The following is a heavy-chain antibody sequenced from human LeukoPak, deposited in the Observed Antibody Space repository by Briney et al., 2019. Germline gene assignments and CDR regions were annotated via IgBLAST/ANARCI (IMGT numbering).Heavy chain of an antibody. CDR1: GGSISSGGYY. V-gene: IGHV4-31*03. CDR3: ARLPGIAAAGWFDP. D-gene: IGHD6-13*01. J-gene: IGHJ5*02. Sequence: SETLSLTCTVSGGSISSGGYYWSWIRQHPGKGLEWIGFIYYSGSTYYNPSLKSRVTISVDTSKNQFSLKLSSVTAADTAVYYCARLPGIAAAGWFDPWGQGTLVTVSS. CDR2: IYYSGST.